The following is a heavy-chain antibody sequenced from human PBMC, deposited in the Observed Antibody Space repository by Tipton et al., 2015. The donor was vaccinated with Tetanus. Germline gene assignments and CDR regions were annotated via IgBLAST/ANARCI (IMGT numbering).Heavy chain of an antibody. CDR1: RGSINSGTFY. J-gene: IGHJ5*02. Sequence: TLSLTCSVSRGSINSGTFYWAWLRQPPGKGLQWIGNIYYSGTTYYNSSLESRVTISLETSKNQFSLKLASVTAADTAVNYCALQADNWFDPWGQGTLVTVSS. CDR3: ALQADNWFDP. V-gene: IGHV4-39*01. CDR2: IYYSGTT.